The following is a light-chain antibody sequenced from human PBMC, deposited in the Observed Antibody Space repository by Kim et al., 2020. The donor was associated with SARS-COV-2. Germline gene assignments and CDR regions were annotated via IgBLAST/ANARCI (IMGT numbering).Light chain of an antibody. CDR3: QQNGT. Sequence: PATLSVSPGERATVSCRASQSVSSNLAWYQQKPGQAPRLLIYGASTRATGIPARFSGSGSGTEFTLTISSLQSEDFAVYYCQQNGTFGQGTKLEIK. V-gene: IGKV3-15*01. J-gene: IGKJ2*01. CDR1: QSVSSN. CDR2: GAS.